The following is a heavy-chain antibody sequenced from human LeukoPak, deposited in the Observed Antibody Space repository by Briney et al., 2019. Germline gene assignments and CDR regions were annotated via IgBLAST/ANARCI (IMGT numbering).Heavy chain of an antibody. V-gene: IGHV4-34*01. CDR2: INHSGST. J-gene: IGHJ4*02. D-gene: IGHD4-23*01. Sequence: PSGTLSLTCAVYGGSFSGYYWSWIRQPPGKGLEWIGEINHSGSTNYNPSLKSRVTISVDTSKNQFSLKLSSVTAADTAVYYCARVVFGDGGIPFDYWGQGTLVTVSS. CDR3: ARVVFGDGGIPFDY. CDR1: GGSFSGYY.